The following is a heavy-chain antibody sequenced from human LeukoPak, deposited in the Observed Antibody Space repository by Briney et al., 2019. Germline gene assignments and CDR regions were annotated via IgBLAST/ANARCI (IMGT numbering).Heavy chain of an antibody. CDR3: ARGGRGSAAVVAPRSFDI. CDR1: GFTFSSYA. J-gene: IGHJ3*02. Sequence: GGSLRLSCAASGFTFSSYAMSWVRQAPGKGLKWISTTSSGGGSTYYADSVKGRFTISRDNSKNTLYLQMNSLRAEDSALYYCARGGRGSAAVVAPRSFDIWGQGTMVTVSS. CDR2: TSSGGGST. V-gene: IGHV3-23*01. D-gene: IGHD3-22*01.